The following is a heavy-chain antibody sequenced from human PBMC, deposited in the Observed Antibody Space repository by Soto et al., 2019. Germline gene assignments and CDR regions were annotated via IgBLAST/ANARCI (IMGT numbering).Heavy chain of an antibody. CDR1: GFIFDYYA. V-gene: IGHV3-23*01. CDR3: AKDPRSLIVDSSTSGSEVVDV. CDR2: ITGSGGDT. Sequence: PGGSLRLSCAASGFIFDYYAMSWVRQAPGKGLEWVSTITGSGGDTYYADSIKGRFTISRDNSKNMLYLEMNSLRAEDTAVYYCAKDPRSLIVDSSTSGSEVVDVWGQGTTVTVSS. D-gene: IGHD6-6*01. J-gene: IGHJ6*02.